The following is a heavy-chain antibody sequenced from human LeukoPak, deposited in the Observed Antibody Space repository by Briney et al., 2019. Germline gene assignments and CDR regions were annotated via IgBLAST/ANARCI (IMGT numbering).Heavy chain of an antibody. CDR2: IYYSGST. CDR3: ARVRQQFGGYYFDY. J-gene: IGHJ4*02. CDR1: GGSISSYY. V-gene: IGHV4-59*08. D-gene: IGHD3-10*01. Sequence: SETLSLTCTVSGGSISSYYWSWIRQPPGKGLEWIGYIYYSGSTNYNPSLKSRVTISVDTSKNRFSLKLSSVTAADTAVYYCARVRQQFGGYYFDYWGQGTLVTVSS.